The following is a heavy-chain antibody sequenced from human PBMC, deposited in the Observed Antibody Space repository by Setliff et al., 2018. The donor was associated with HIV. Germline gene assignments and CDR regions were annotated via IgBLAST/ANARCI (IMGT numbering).Heavy chain of an antibody. CDR1: GGGVSNHV. V-gene: IGHV1-69*13. J-gene: IGHJ4*02. Sequence: EASVKVSCKASGGGVSNHVISWVRQAPGRGLEWMGGIIPIFGTADYAQKVKGRVTITADESTRAAYLELSSLISEDTAVYYCTRGPLLAGLGPYYFDHWGQGTLVTVSS. CDR3: TRGPLLAGLGPYYFDH. CDR2: IIPIFGTA. D-gene: IGHD2-21*01.